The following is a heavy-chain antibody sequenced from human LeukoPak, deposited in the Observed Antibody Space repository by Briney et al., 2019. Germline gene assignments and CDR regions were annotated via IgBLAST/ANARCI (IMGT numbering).Heavy chain of an antibody. V-gene: IGHV4-59*01. Sequence: SQTLFLTCTGSGGSISSYYSSWIRQPPGQALDWSANIYHTGSTNYNPSLSGRVTISIDTAKNQFSLKLTSVTAADTAVYYCARRGRNSSGWQDYLWGQGTLVTVSS. CDR3: ARRGRNSSGWQDYL. CDR1: GGSISSYY. D-gene: IGHD6-25*01. CDR2: IYHTGST. J-gene: IGHJ4*02.